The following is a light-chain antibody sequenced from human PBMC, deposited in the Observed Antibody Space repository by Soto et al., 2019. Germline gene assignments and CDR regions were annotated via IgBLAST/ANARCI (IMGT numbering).Light chain of an antibody. J-gene: IGKJ1*01. CDR2: LGS. CDR3: MQSLQIPWT. V-gene: IGKV2-28*01. CDR1: RSLLFSNGNNY. Sequence: DIVVTQSPLSLPVTPGEPASISCRSSRSLLFSNGNNYLDWYLQKPGQSPQILIYLGSKRAAGVPARFSGSGSVTDFTLQISRVEPEDVGVYFCMQSLQIPWTFGQGTRLEIK.